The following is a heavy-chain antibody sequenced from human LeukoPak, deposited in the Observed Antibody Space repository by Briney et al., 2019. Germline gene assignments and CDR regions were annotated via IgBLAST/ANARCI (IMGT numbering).Heavy chain of an antibody. V-gene: IGHV3-15*01. CDR2: IKSKPDGGTT. CDR1: GFTFSNAW. D-gene: IGHD4-17*01. Sequence: GGSLRLSCAVSGFTFSNAWMSWVRQAPGKGLEWVGRIKSKPDGGTTDYAAPVKGRFTISRDDSKNTLYLQMNSLKTEDTAVYYYTTGDYGDYGFYDYWGQGTLVTVSS. CDR3: TTGDYGDYGFYDY. J-gene: IGHJ4*02.